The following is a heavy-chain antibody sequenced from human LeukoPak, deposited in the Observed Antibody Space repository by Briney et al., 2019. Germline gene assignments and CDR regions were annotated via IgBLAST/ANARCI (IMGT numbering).Heavy chain of an antibody. Sequence: SETLSLTCTVSGYSISSGYYWGWIRQPPGKGLEWIGSIYHSGSTYYNPSLKSRVTISVDTSKNQFSLKLSSVTAADTAVYYCARVDRQQLAYWGQGTLVTVSS. D-gene: IGHD6-13*01. CDR3: ARVDRQQLAY. CDR1: GYSISSGYY. J-gene: IGHJ4*02. CDR2: IYHSGST. V-gene: IGHV4-38-2*02.